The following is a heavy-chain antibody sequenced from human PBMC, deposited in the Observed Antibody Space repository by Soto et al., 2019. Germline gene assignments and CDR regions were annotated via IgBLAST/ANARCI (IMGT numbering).Heavy chain of an antibody. J-gene: IGHJ4*02. CDR1: GFTFSTYA. V-gene: IGHV3-30-3*01. Sequence: QVQLVESGGGVVQPGRSLRLSCAASGFTFSTYAMHWVRQAPGKGLEWVAVISYDGNNKYYADSVKGRFTISRDNSKNTLYLQMKSLRVEDTAVYYCARGEAWMGFDYWGQGTLVTVSS. D-gene: IGHD1-26*01. CDR3: ARGEAWMGFDY. CDR2: ISYDGNNK.